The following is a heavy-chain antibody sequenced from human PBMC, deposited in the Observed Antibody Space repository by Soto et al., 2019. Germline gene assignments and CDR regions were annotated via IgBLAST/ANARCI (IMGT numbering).Heavy chain of an antibody. J-gene: IGHJ4*01. V-gene: IGHV3-48*02. CDR3: VRDRDLGGDMAHGDF. Sequence: GGSLRLSCEASGFSMSGYSMCWVRQSAGKGLEWLAYITVVTGNTRYADSVKGRFTISADRGRNSVFPQLNSLRDEDTAVYYCVRDRDLGGDMAHGDFWGQGTLVTVSS. CDR1: GFSMSGYS. D-gene: IGHD2-21*01. CDR2: ITVVTGNT.